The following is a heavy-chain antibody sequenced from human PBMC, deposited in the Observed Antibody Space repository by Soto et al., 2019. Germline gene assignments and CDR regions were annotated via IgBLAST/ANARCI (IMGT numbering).Heavy chain of an antibody. D-gene: IGHD6-13*01. J-gene: IGHJ5*02. CDR1: GRSFSGYY. CDR2: INHSGST. Sequence: PSETLSLTCAVYGRSFSGYYWSWIRQPPGKGLEWIGEINHSGSTNYNPSLKSRVTISVDTSKNQFSLKLSSVTAADTAVYYCARGLLAAAGKPWFDPWGQGTLVTVSS. CDR3: ARGLLAAAGKPWFDP. V-gene: IGHV4-34*01.